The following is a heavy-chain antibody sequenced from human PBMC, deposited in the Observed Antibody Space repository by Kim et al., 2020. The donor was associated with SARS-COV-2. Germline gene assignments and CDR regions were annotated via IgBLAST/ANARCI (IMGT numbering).Heavy chain of an antibody. CDR1: GGSISSGGYY. Sequence: SETLSLTCTVSGGSISSGGYYWSWIRQHPGKGLEWIGYIYYSGSTYYNPSLKSRVTISVDTSKNQFSLKLSSVTAADTAVYYCARGWYRAYAFDIWGQGTMVTVSS. CDR2: IYYSGST. V-gene: IGHV4-31*03. CDR3: ARGWYRAYAFDI. J-gene: IGHJ3*02. D-gene: IGHD1-1*01.